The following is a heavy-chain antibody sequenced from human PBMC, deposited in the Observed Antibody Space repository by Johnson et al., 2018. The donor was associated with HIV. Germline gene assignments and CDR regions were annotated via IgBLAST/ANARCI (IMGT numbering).Heavy chain of an antibody. D-gene: IGHD6-19*01. CDR1: GFTFSTYG. Sequence: VQLVESGGGVVQPGGSLRLSCAASGFTFSTYGIHWVRQAPGKGLEWVSVVYSDGITFYADSVKGRFTISRDKFKNTLYLQMNSLRAEDTAVYYCARDKFTGRQWLSYDDAFDIWGQGTMVTVSS. CDR3: ARDKFTGRQWLSYDDAFDI. V-gene: IGHV3-NL1*01. J-gene: IGHJ3*02. CDR2: VYSDGIT.